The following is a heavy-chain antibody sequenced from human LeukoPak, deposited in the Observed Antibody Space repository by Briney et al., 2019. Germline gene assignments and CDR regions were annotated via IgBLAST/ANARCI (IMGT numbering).Heavy chain of an antibody. Sequence: PSETLSLTCTVSGGSNYWSWIRQPPGKGLEWIGYIYYSGSTNYNPSLKSRVTISVDTSKNQFSLKLRSVTAADTAVYYCARHVGYGNNWFDPWGQGTLVTVSS. CDR2: IYYSGST. CDR3: ARHVGYGNNWFDP. J-gene: IGHJ5*02. CDR1: GGSNY. V-gene: IGHV4-59*08. D-gene: IGHD5-18*01.